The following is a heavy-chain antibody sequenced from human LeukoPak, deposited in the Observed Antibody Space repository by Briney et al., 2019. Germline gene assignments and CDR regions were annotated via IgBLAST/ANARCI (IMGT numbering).Heavy chain of an antibody. D-gene: IGHD5-12*01. Sequence: GGSLRLSCAASGFTFSSYWMSWVRQAPGKGLEWVANIKQDGSEKYYVDSVKGRFTISRDNAKNSLYLQMNSLRAEDTAVYYCARDYKYSGYDSEYYFDYWGQGTLVTVSS. CDR2: IKQDGSEK. V-gene: IGHV3-7*01. J-gene: IGHJ4*02. CDR3: ARDYKYSGYDSEYYFDY. CDR1: GFTFSSYW.